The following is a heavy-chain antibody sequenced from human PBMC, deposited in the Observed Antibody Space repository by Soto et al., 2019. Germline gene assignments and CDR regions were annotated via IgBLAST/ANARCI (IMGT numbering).Heavy chain of an antibody. CDR1: GFTFSSYG. V-gene: IGHV3-30*18. J-gene: IGHJ6*02. D-gene: IGHD6-13*01. CDR2: ISYDGSNK. Sequence: GGSLRLSCAASGFTFSSYGMHWVRQAPGKGLEWVAVISYDGSNKYYADSVKGRFTISRDNSKNTLYLQMNSLRAEDTAVYYCAKEAVAAAGEYYYYYSGMDVWGQGTTVTVSS. CDR3: AKEAVAAAGEYYYYYSGMDV.